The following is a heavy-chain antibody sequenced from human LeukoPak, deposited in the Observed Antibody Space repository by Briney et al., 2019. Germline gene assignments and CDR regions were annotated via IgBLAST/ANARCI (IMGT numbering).Heavy chain of an antibody. D-gene: IGHD3-10*01. CDR1: GFTFSSYS. J-gene: IGHJ4*02. CDR3: ARDSRGSGSNYNVRYFDY. CDR2: ISSSSSNI. V-gene: IGHV3-48*01. Sequence: GGSLTLSCAASGFTFSSYSMNWLRQAPGKGLEGVSYISSSSSNIYYADSVKGRFTISRDNAKNSLYLQMNSLRAEDTAVYYCARDSRGSGSNYNVRYFDYWGQGTLVTVSS.